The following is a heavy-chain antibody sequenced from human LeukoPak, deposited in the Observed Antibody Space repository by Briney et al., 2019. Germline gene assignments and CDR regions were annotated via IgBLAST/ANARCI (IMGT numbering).Heavy chain of an antibody. CDR1: GFTFDDYG. Sequence: GGSLRLSCAASGFTFDDYGMSWVRQAPGKGLEWVSGINWDGGSTGYADSVKGRFTISRDKAKNSLYLQMNSLRAEDTALYYCARVSYSGSYGDAFDIWGQGTMVTVSS. CDR3: ARVSYSGSYGDAFDI. V-gene: IGHV3-20*04. D-gene: IGHD1-26*01. CDR2: INWDGGST. J-gene: IGHJ3*02.